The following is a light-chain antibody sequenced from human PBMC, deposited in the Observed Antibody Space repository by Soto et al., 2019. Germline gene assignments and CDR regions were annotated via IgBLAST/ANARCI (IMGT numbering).Light chain of an antibody. CDR2: AAS. J-gene: IGKJ5*01. CDR1: QGVSTY. Sequence: IQLTQSPSSLSASVGDRVTITCRASQGVSTYLAWYQQKAGKAPKLLIYAASTLQSGVPSRFSGSGSGTDFTLTISSLQPEDFATYYCQQLNSYPTVGQGTRLESK. V-gene: IGKV1-9*01. CDR3: QQLNSYPT.